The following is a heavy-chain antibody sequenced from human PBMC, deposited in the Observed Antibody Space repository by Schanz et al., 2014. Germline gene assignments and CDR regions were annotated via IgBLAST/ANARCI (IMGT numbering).Heavy chain of an antibody. CDR2: LSGDGGTT. V-gene: IGHV3-23*01. D-gene: IGHD3-10*01. CDR3: AKDLHSNSGNYYSYYFDS. J-gene: IGHJ4*02. CDR1: GFTFSSYA. Sequence: EVQLLESGGGLVQPGGSLRLSCAGSGFTFSSYAMSWVRQAPGKGLQWVSSLSGDGGTTHYADSVKARFTISRDNSKNSVSLQMDSLRPEDTAVYFCAKDLHSNSGNYYSYYFDSWGPGALVTVSS.